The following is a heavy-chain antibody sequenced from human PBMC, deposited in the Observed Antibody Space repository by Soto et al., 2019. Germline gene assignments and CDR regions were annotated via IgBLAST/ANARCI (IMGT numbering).Heavy chain of an antibody. Sequence: QVQLVQSGAEVKKPGSSVKVSCKASGGTFSSYAINWVRQAPGQGLEWMGGIIPIFGTADYAQKFQGRGTITADESTSTAYMELSSLRSEDTAVYYCARAVAGGVYYYYGMDVWGQGTTVTVSS. J-gene: IGHJ6*02. CDR2: IIPIFGTA. CDR1: GGTFSSYA. V-gene: IGHV1-69*12. CDR3: ARAVAGGVYYYYGMDV. D-gene: IGHD6-19*01.